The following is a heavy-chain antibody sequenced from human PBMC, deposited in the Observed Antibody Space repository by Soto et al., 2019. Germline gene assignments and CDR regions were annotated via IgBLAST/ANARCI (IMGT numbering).Heavy chain of an antibody. CDR2: ISGSGDST. V-gene: IGHV3-23*01. D-gene: IGHD1-26*01. CDR1: GFTFSSYA. CDR3: ARRGSGSYYDY. J-gene: IGHJ4*02. Sequence: EVQLLESGGGLVQPGGSLRLSCAASGFTFSSYAMRWVSQAPVKGLEWVSAISGSGDSTYYADSVKGRFTISRDNSKNTLCLQMNSLRAEDTAVYYCARRGSGSYYDYWGQGTLVTVSS.